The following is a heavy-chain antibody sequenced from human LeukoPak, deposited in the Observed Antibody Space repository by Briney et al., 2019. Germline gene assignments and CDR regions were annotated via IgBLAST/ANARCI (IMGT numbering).Heavy chain of an antibody. CDR3: AKEPVSGGIFDY. CDR2: ISGSGGGT. J-gene: IGHJ4*02. D-gene: IGHD2-15*01. V-gene: IGHV3-23*01. CDR1: GFTFSSYA. Sequence: GGSLRLSCAASGFTFSSYAMSWVRQAPGKGLEWVSGISGSGGGTYFADSVKGRFTISRDNSKNTLYLQMNSLRAEDTAVYYCAKEPVSGGIFDYWGQGTLVTVSS.